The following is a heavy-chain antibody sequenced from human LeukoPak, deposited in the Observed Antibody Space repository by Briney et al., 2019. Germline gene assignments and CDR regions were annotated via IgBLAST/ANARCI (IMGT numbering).Heavy chain of an antibody. Sequence: PGGSLRLSCAASGFTFSSYAMHWVRQAPGKGLEWVAVISYDGSNKYHADSVKGRFTISRDNSKNTLYLQMNSLRDEDTAVYYCAKTEGITMVRGVSTVDYWGQGTLVTVSS. CDR1: GFTFSSYA. V-gene: IGHV3-30*04. CDR3: AKTEGITMVRGVSTVDY. D-gene: IGHD3-10*01. CDR2: ISYDGSNK. J-gene: IGHJ4*02.